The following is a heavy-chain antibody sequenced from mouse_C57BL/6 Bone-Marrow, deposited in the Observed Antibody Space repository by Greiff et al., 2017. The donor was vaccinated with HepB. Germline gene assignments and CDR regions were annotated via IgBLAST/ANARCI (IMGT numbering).Heavy chain of an antibody. CDR1: GYTFTSYW. CDR3: ARSYDYDFDY. D-gene: IGHD2-4*01. Sequence: VKLLESGAEFVMPGASVKLSCKASGYTFTSYWMHWVSQRPGQGLEWIGEIDPSASYTTYNQKFKGKSTLTVDKSSSTAYMQLSSLTSEDSAVYYCARSYDYDFDYWGQGTTLTVSS. J-gene: IGHJ2*01. V-gene: IGHV1-69*01. CDR2: IDPSASYT.